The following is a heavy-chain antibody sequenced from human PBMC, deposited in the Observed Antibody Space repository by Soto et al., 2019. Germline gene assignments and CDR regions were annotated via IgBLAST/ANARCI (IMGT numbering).Heavy chain of an antibody. D-gene: IGHD3-9*01. Sequence: QVQLQESGPGLVKPSETLSLTCTVTGGSISSGGYYWSWIRQHPGKGLEWIGYIYYSGSTYYNPSLKSRVTISVDTSKNQFSLKLSSVTAADTAVYYCARGRYDILTGLDWHFDYRGQGTLVTVSS. V-gene: IGHV4-31*03. CDR3: ARGRYDILTGLDWHFDY. CDR2: IYYSGST. J-gene: IGHJ4*02. CDR1: GGSISSGGYY.